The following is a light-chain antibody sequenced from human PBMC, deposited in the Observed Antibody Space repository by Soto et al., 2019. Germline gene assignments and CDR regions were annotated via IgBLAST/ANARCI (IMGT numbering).Light chain of an antibody. Sequence: QSVLTQPPSVSGAPGQRVTISCTGNSSNIGAGYDVHWYQQLPGTAPKLLIYGNTNRPSGVPDRFSGSKSGTSASLAITGLQAEDEAEYYCQSFDSSLSGVFGGGTKLTVL. CDR2: GNT. J-gene: IGLJ3*02. V-gene: IGLV1-40*01. CDR3: QSFDSSLSGV. CDR1: SSNIGAGYD.